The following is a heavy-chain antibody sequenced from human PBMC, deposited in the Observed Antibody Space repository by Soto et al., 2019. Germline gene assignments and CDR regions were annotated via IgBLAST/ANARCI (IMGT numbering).Heavy chain of an antibody. Sequence: GESLKISCAASGFTFSSYGMHWVRQAPGKGLEWVAVISYDGSNKYYADSVKGRFTISRDNSKNTLYLQMNSPRAEDTAVYYCARLLNIFDFDYWGPGTLVTVSS. CDR2: ISYDGSNK. CDR3: ARLLNIFDFDY. V-gene: IGHV3-30*03. J-gene: IGHJ4*02. CDR1: GFTFSSYG.